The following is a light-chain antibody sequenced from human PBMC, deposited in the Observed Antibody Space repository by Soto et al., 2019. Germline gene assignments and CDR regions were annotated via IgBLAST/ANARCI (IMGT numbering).Light chain of an antibody. J-gene: IGLJ1*01. CDR2: NVN. Sequence: QSALAQPASVSGSPGQSITISCTGTSSDVGGSNYVSWYYQHPAQAPKLMIYNVNNRPSGVSNRFSGSKSGNTASLTISGLQAEDEADYYCSSHTRSNTFVFGTGNKLTVL. CDR1: SSDVGGSNY. V-gene: IGLV2-14*01. CDR3: SSHTRSNTFV.